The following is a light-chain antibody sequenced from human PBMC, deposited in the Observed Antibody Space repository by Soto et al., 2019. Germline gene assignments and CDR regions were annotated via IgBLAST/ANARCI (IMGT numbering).Light chain of an antibody. Sequence: EIVLTQSPATLSLSPGERATLSCRASQSVSIFLTWYQQKPGQAPRLLIYDASQRATGIPARFSGSGSGTDFTLTISSLEPEDFAVYYCQQYKNWPPPTFGGGTKVQIK. J-gene: IGKJ4*01. V-gene: IGKV3-11*01. CDR2: DAS. CDR3: QQYKNWPPPT. CDR1: QSVSIF.